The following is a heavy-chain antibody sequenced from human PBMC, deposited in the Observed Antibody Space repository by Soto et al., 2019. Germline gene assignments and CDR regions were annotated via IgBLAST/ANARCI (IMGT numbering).Heavy chain of an antibody. V-gene: IGHV4-39*01. CDR3: ASALYCSGGSCSFDP. CDR2: IYYSGST. J-gene: IGHJ5*02. CDR1: GGSISSSSYY. D-gene: IGHD2-15*01. Sequence: SETLSLTCTVSGGSISSSSYYWGWIRQPPGKGLEWIGSIYYSGSTYYNPSLKSRVTISVDTSKNQFSLKLSSVTAADTAVYYCASALYCSGGSCSFDPWGQGTLVT.